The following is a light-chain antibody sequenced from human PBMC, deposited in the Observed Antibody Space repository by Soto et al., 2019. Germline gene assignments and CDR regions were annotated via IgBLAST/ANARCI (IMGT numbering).Light chain of an antibody. CDR1: QGVSSGS. V-gene: IGKV3-20*01. J-gene: IGKJ2*01. Sequence: EIVLTQSPGSLSLSPGERATLSCRASQGVSSGSLAWYQQKPGQAPRLLIYGASSRATGVPDRFSGSGSGTDFTLTISRLEPEDFAVYYCQLYSGSPMYTFGQGTRLDIK. CDR2: GAS. CDR3: QLYSGSPMYT.